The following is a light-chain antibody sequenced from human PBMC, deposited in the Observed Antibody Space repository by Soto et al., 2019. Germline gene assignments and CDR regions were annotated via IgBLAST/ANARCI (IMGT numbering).Light chain of an antibody. CDR3: QQANSSPYT. CDR2: AAS. J-gene: IGKJ2*01. CDR1: QDSSTW. Sequence: DIPLTQSPSSVSASVGDTVTITCRASQDSSTWLAWYQQKPGNAPKLLVYAASTLQSGVPSRFRGSGSGTEFTLTINSLQREDFATYYCQQANSSPYTFGQGTILEIK. V-gene: IGKV1D-12*01.